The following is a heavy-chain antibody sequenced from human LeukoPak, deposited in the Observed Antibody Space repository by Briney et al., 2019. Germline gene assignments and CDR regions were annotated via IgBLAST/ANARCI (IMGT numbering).Heavy chain of an antibody. CDR1: GLTFSSYG. D-gene: IGHD2-2*01. J-gene: IGHJ6*02. CDR3: ARDLRYCSSTSCPLPYYYYGMDV. CDR2: IWYDGSNK. V-gene: IGHV3-33*01. Sequence: GRSLRLSCAASGLTFSSYGMHWVRQAPGKGLEWVAVIWYDGSNKYYADSVKGRFTISRDNSKNTLYLQMNSLRAEDTAVYYCARDLRYCSSTSCPLPYYYYGMDVWGQGTTVTVSS.